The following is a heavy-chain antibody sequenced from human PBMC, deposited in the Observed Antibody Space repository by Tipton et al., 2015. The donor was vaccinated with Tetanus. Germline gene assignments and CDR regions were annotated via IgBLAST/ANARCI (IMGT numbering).Heavy chain of an antibody. Sequence: TLSLTCTVSGGSISSYYWSWIRQPPGKGLEWIGYIYYSGSTSYNPSLKSRVTISVDTSKNQFSLKLSSVTAADTAVYYCARHAARNSDFDYWGQGTLVTVSS. CDR2: IYYSGST. D-gene: IGHD6-25*01. V-gene: IGHV4-59*08. CDR3: ARHAARNSDFDY. J-gene: IGHJ4*02. CDR1: GGSISSYY.